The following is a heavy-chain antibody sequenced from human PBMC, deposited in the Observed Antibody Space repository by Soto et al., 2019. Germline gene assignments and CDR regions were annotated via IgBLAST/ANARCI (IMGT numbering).Heavy chain of an antibody. D-gene: IGHD3-10*01. CDR3: ARHPTGLWFGDGPDS. J-gene: IGHJ4*02. CDR1: GYSISSSASS. V-gene: IGHV4-39*01. CDR2: IYHNGNT. Sequence: QPQLQESGPGLVKPSETLALTCTVSGYSISSSASSWACIRQPPGKGLDWIGSIYHNGNTYRNPPPKSRDTIAVATFRKKFTLRLSAVTAAYSARYYCARHPTGLWFGDGPDSWGQGTLVTVSS.